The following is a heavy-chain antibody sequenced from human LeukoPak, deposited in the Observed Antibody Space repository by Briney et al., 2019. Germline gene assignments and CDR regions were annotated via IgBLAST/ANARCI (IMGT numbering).Heavy chain of an antibody. CDR1: GFTFSNAW. V-gene: IGHV3-43*02. CDR3: AKDIGSGWSFDY. D-gene: IGHD6-19*01. Sequence: GGSLRLSCAASGFTFSNAWMSWVRQAPGKGLEWVSLIKGNGDTTYNADSVKGRFTISRDNSKNSLYLQINSLRTEDTALYYCAKDIGSGWSFDYWGQGTLVTVSS. CDR2: IKGNGDTT. J-gene: IGHJ4*02.